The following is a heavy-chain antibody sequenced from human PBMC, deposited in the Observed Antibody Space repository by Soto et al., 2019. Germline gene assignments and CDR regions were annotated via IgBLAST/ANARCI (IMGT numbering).Heavy chain of an antibody. CDR3: ARINWFGSSWYYFDY. D-gene: IGHD6-13*01. J-gene: IGHJ4*02. V-gene: IGHV4-61*01. Sequence: PSETLSLTCTVSGGSVSSASYYWSWIRQPPGKGLEWIGYIYYSGSTIYSPSLSSRVTISVDTSKNQFSLSLISVTAADTALYYCARINWFGSSWYYFDYWGQGTTVTVSS. CDR1: GGSVSSASYY. CDR2: IYYSGST.